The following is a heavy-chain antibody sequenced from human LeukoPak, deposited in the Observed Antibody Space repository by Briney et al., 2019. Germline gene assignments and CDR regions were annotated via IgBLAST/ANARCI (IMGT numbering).Heavy chain of an antibody. CDR1: GYTFTNYG. D-gene: IGHD3-22*01. Sequence: GASVNVSCKASGYTFTNYGINWVRQAPGQGLEWMGWISGYNGNTNYAQKLQGRVTMTTDTSTSTTYMELRSLRSDDTAVYYCARHRRPLVLYDSSGYFHDAFDIWGQGTMVTVSS. J-gene: IGHJ3*02. CDR2: ISGYNGNT. V-gene: IGHV1-18*01. CDR3: ARHRRPLVLYDSSGYFHDAFDI.